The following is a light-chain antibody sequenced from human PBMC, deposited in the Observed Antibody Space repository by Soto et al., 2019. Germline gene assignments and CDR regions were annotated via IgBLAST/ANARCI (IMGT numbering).Light chain of an antibody. J-gene: IGKJ1*01. Sequence: DMQMTQSPSTLAGSVGDRVAITCRASQTISSWLAWYQQKPGKAPKLLISAASSLQSGVPPRFSGSGSGTKFTPTISSLQPEDFATYYCQQSYSTPRTFGQGTKVDI. CDR2: AAS. V-gene: IGKV1-39*01. CDR1: QTISSW. CDR3: QQSYSTPRT.